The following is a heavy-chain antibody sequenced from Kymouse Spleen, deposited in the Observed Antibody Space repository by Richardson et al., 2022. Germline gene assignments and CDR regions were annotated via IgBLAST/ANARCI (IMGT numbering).Heavy chain of an antibody. CDR2: ISSSSSTI. CDR1: GFTFSSYS. D-gene: IGHD3-10*01. CDR3: ARVYYYGSGSYHYGMDV. Sequence: EVQLVESGGGLVQPGGSLRLSCAASGFTFSSYSMNWVRQAPGKGLEWVSYISSSSSTIYYADSVKGRFTISRDNAKNSLYLQMNSLRDEDTAVYYCARVYYYGSGSYHYGMDVWGQGTTVTVSS. V-gene: IGHV3-48*02. J-gene: IGHJ6*02.